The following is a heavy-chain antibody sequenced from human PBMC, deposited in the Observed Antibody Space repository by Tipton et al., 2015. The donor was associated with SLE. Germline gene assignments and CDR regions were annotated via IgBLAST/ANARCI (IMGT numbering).Heavy chain of an antibody. Sequence: GSLRLSCAASGFTFSSYAMNWVRQAPGKGLDWVSSISGSGHSTCYANPVKGRFTIFRDNSKGTLYLQMISLRAEDTAVYYCARDPSGSGPDFDYWGQGTLVTVSS. J-gene: IGHJ4*02. CDR2: ISGSGHST. D-gene: IGHD1-1*01. CDR1: GFTFSSYA. V-gene: IGHV3-23*01. CDR3: ARDPSGSGPDFDY.